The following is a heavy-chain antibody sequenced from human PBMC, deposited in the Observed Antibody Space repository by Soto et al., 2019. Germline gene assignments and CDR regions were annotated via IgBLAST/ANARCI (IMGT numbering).Heavy chain of an antibody. Sequence: KPSETLSLTCTVSGGSISSYYWSWIRQPPGKGLEWIGYIYYSGSTNYSPSLKSRVTISVDTSKNQFSLKLSSVTAADTAVYYCASIPTQLDYGMDVWGQGTTVTVSS. CDR1: GGSISSYY. CDR3: ASIPTQLDYGMDV. D-gene: IGHD6-6*01. J-gene: IGHJ6*02. CDR2: IYYSGST. V-gene: IGHV4-59*01.